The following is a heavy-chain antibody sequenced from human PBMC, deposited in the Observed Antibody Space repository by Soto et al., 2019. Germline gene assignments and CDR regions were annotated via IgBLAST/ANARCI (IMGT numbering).Heavy chain of an antibody. CDR2: IFSGGAT. CDR1: GLTVSGNF. Sequence: EVQLVESGGGLVQPGGSLRLSCAASGLTVSGNFMSWVRQAPGKGLEWVSVIFSGGATYYADSVKGRFTISRDNSKNTMYLQMNSLRVEDTAVYFCARDRRGNYYDISGNYVTEYYFDYLGQGTLVTVSS. V-gene: IGHV3-66*01. J-gene: IGHJ4*01. CDR3: ARDRRGNYYDISGNYVTEYYFDY. D-gene: IGHD3-22*01.